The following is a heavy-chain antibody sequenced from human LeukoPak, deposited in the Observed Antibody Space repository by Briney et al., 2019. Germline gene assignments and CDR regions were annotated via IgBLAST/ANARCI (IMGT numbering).Heavy chain of an antibody. CDR2: INPNSGGT. J-gene: IGHJ4*02. CDR1: GYTFTGYY. V-gene: IGHV1-2*02. D-gene: IGHD1-26*01. CDR3: ARDSVSLGPFDY. Sequence: PMASVKVSCKASGYTFTGYYMHWVRQAPGQGLEWMGWINPNSGGTNYAQKFQGRVTMTRDTSISTAYMELSRLRSDDTAVYYCARDSVSLGPFDYWGQGTLVTVSS.